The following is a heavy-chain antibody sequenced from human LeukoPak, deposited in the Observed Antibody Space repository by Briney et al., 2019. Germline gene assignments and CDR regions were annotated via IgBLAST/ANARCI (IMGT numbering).Heavy chain of an antibody. V-gene: IGHV4-59*01. Sequence: SETLSLTCTVSGGSISSYYWSWIRQPPGKGLEWIGYIYYSGSTNYNPSLKSRVTISVDTSKNQFSLKLSSVTAADTAVYYCARAGYSYGYRALDYWGQGTTVTVSS. J-gene: IGHJ4*03. CDR2: IYYSGST. CDR1: GGSISSYY. D-gene: IGHD5-18*01. CDR3: ARAGYSYGYRALDY.